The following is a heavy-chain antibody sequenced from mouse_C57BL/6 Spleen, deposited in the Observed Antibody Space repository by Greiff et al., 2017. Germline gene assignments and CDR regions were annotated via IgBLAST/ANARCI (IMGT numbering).Heavy chain of an antibody. J-gene: IGHJ2*01. D-gene: IGHD1-1*01. CDR1: GYTFTSYW. CDR2: IDPSDSYT. CDR3: ARSETTGVATPWYFDY. Sequence: QVQLQQPGAELVMPGASVKLSCKASGYTFTSYWMHWVKQRPGQGLEWIGEIDPSDSYTNYNQKFKGKSTLTVDKSSSTAYMQLSSLTSEDSAVYYWARSETTGVATPWYFDYWGQGTPLTGSS. V-gene: IGHV1-69*01.